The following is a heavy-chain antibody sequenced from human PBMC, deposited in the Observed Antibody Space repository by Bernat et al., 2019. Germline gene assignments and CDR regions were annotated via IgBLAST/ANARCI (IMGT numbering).Heavy chain of an antibody. CDR3: ARSGSSSWYSNWFDP. D-gene: IGHD6-13*01. J-gene: IGHJ5*02. CDR2: IIPILGIA. Sequence: VQLVQSGAAVQKSGSSVKVSCKASGGTFSSYAISWVRQAPGQGLEWMGRIIPILGIANYAQKFQGRVTITADKSTSTAYMELSSLRSEDTAVYYCARSGSSSWYSNWFDPWGQGSLVAMSS. V-gene: IGHV1-69*04. CDR1: GGTFSSYA.